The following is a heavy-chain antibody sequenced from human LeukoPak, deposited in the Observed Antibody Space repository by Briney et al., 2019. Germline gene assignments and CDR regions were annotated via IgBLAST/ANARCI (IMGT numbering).Heavy chain of an antibody. D-gene: IGHD3-9*01. CDR2: IYYSGST. CDR3: AGTFYDILTRLPFPDY. Sequence: SETLSLTXTVSGGSISSYYWSWIRQPPGKGLEWIGYIYYSGSTNYNPSLKSRVTISVDTSKNQFSLKLSSVTAADTAVYYCAGTFYDILTRLPFPDYWGQGTLVTVSS. J-gene: IGHJ4*02. V-gene: IGHV4-59*01. CDR1: GGSISSYY.